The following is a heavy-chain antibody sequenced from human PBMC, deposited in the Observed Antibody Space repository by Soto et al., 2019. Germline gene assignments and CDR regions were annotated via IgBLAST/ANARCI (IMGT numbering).Heavy chain of an antibody. D-gene: IGHD3-22*01. CDR2: INHSGST. Sequence: PPETLSLTCAVYGGSFSGYYWSWIRQPPGKGLEWIGEINHSGSTNYNPSLKSRVTISVDTSKNQFSLKLSSVTAADTAVYYCARGPSTYYYDSSGYYSDYCGQGILVTLSS. J-gene: IGHJ4*02. V-gene: IGHV4-34*01. CDR3: ARGPSTYYYDSSGYYSDY. CDR1: GGSFSGYY.